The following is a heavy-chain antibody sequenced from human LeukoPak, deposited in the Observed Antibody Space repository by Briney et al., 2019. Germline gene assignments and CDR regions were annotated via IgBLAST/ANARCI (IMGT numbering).Heavy chain of an antibody. CDR3: ARNYWGNWHLDL. V-gene: IGHV1-18*01. J-gene: IGHJ2*01. Sequence: ASVKVSCKASNYTFTNYGITCVRQAPGQGLEWIGWMSPYSGNTNYAQKLQDRVTMTSDPSTSTAYMDLKGLKSDDTAIYFCARNYWGNWHLDLWGRGTPVAVSS. D-gene: IGHD7-27*01. CDR1: NYTFTNYG. CDR2: MSPYSGNT.